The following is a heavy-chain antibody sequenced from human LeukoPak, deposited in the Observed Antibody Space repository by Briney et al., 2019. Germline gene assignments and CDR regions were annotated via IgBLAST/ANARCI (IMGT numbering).Heavy chain of an antibody. D-gene: IGHD4-17*01. CDR3: ARHNYDDYVFDI. CDR1: GGSLSSYY. V-gene: IGHV4-59*08. CDR2: INYSGSA. J-gene: IGHJ3*02. Sequence: SETLSLTCTVSGGSLSSYYFSWIRQSPGKGLEWIAYINYSGSASYNPSLKSRVTMSVDTSKQFSLSLSSVTAADTVVYYCARHNYDDYVFDIWGQGTKVTVSS.